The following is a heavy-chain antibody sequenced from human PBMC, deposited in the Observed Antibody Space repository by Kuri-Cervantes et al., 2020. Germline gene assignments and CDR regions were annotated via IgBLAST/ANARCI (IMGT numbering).Heavy chain of an antibody. D-gene: IGHD1-20*01. CDR2: IIPIFGTA. CDR3: ATAVTGLSPGHDAFDI. CDR1: GGTFSSYA. Sequence: SVKVSCKASGGTFSSYAISWVRQAPGQGLEWMGGIIPIFGTANYAQKFQGRVTMTEDTSTDTAYMELSSLRSEDTAVYYCATAVTGLSPGHDAFDIWGQGTMVTVSS. J-gene: IGHJ3*02. V-gene: IGHV1-69*06.